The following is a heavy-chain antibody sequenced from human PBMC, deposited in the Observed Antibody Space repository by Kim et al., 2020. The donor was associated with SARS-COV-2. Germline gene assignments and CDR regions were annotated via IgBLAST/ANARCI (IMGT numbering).Heavy chain of an antibody. CDR1: GFTFTGHA. D-gene: IGHD2-21*01. CDR2: IDGSDGTT. V-gene: IGHV3-23*01. J-gene: IGHJ4*02. Sequence: GGSLRLSCTTSGFTFTGHAMSWVRQAPGKGLEWVSSIDGSDGTTYYVDTGKGRFSIYRDDSKNTLYLQLSALRADDSAAYYCLKGGWGWIWDYWGQGTLVTVSS. CDR3: LKGGWGWIWDY.